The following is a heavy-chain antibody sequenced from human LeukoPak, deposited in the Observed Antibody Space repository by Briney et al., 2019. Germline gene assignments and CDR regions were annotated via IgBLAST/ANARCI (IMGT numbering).Heavy chain of an antibody. D-gene: IGHD3-22*01. Sequence: SETLSLTCTVSGGSISSSSYYWGWIRQPPGKGLEWIGYIYYSGSTNYNPSLKSRVTISVDTSKNQFSLKLSSVTAADTAVYYCARETYYYDSSGSNWFDPWGQGTLVTVSS. V-gene: IGHV4-61*01. CDR2: IYYSGST. CDR3: ARETYYYDSSGSNWFDP. J-gene: IGHJ5*02. CDR1: GGSISSSSYY.